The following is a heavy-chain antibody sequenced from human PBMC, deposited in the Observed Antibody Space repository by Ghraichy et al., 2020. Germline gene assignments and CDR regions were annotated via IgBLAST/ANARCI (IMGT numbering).Heavy chain of an antibody. Sequence: QTLSLTCSASGFTFGDYAMAWFRQAPGKGLEWVGFIRNKPDGGTTNYAASVRGRFTISRDDSKSIAYLQMNSLKNEDTAVYYCTRDRPLDYWGQGTLVTVS. CDR1: GFTFGDYA. CDR2: IRNKPDGGTT. V-gene: IGHV3-49*03. J-gene: IGHJ4*02. CDR3: TRDRPLDY.